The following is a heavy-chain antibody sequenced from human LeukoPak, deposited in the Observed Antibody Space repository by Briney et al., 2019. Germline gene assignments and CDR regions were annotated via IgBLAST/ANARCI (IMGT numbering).Heavy chain of an antibody. CDR2: IYYRGST. Sequence: PSETLSLTRTVSGGSISSYYWSWIRHPPGRGLEWGGDIYYRGSTDYNPCLKSRVPISVDTSKNQFSLKLSSVTAADTAVYYCARGGDYIWGSYRPSYYFDYWGQGTLVTVSS. J-gene: IGHJ4*02. D-gene: IGHD3-16*02. V-gene: IGHV4-59*01. CDR1: GGSISSYY. CDR3: ARGGDYIWGSYRPSYYFDY.